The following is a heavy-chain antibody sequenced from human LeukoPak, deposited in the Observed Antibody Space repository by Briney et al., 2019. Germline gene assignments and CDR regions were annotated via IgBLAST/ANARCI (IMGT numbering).Heavy chain of an antibody. CDR2: IKKDGSEK. D-gene: IGHD5-18*01. Sequence: GGSLRLSCAASGFTFSSHWMSWVRQAPGKGLEWVANIKKDGSEKYYVDSVKGRFTISRANAKTSLYLQMNSLRAEDTAVYYCARDLSGVTGYTYGRGIDYWGQGTLVTVSS. J-gene: IGHJ4*02. V-gene: IGHV3-7*01. CDR3: ARDLSGVTGYTYGRGIDY. CDR1: GFTFSSHW.